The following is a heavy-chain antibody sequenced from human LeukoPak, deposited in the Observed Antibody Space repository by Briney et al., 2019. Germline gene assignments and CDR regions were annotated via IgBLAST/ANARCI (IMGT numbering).Heavy chain of an antibody. V-gene: IGHV3-30-3*01. CDR2: TPYDGNNK. D-gene: IGHD5-12*01. CDR1: GFSFSTFA. J-gene: IGHJ6*02. Sequence: GRSLRLSCAASGFSFSTFAMHWVRQAPGKGLEWVAVTPYDGNNKYYADSVKGRFTISRDNFKNTLYLQMNSLRAEDSALYYCARDGNSGYDLTYYYGMDVWGQGTTVTVSS. CDR3: ARDGNSGYDLTYYYGMDV.